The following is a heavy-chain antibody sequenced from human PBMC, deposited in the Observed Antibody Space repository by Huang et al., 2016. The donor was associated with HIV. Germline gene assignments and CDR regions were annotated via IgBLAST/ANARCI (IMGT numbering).Heavy chain of an antibody. Sequence: EVQLVQSGAEVKRPGESLKISCKGSRYNFAGYWIGWVRQMRGKGVEWMGSIYFDDSDARYSPSLQGQVTISADTSLYSAYLQWTSLRASDTAIFYCARRRRGGFDIWGQGTLVTVSS. D-gene: IGHD2-15*01. CDR3: ARRRRGGFDI. CDR2: IYFDDSDA. J-gene: IGHJ3*02. V-gene: IGHV5-51*03. CDR1: RYNFAGYW.